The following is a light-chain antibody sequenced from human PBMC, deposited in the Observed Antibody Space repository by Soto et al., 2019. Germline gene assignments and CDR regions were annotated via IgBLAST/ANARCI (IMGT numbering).Light chain of an antibody. CDR3: QSYDSSLSHV. Sequence: QSVLTQPPSVSGAPGQRVTISCTGSSSNIGAGYDVHWYQQLPGTAPKLLIYGNSNRPSGVPDRFSGSKSGTSASLAITGLQAEDEADYSCQSYDSSLSHVFGTGTKLTVL. CDR1: SSNIGAGYD. V-gene: IGLV1-40*01. J-gene: IGLJ1*01. CDR2: GNS.